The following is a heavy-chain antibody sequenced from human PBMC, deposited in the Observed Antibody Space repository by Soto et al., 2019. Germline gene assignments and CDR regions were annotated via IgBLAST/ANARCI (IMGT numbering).Heavy chain of an antibody. CDR1: GFTFSNFG. Sequence: GGSLRLSCAASGFTFSNFGMHWVRQAPGKGLEWVAFIWYDGSEKYNADSVQGRFTISRDNSKNTLYLQMNSLRAEDTAIYYCARVIRADSTSSNFYYYSGLDVWGQGTTVTVSS. D-gene: IGHD6-6*01. CDR3: ARVIRADSTSSNFYYYSGLDV. J-gene: IGHJ6*02. V-gene: IGHV3-33*01. CDR2: IWYDGSEK.